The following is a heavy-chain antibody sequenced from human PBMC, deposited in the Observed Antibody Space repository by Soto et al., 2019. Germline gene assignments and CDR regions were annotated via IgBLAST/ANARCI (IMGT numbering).Heavy chain of an antibody. CDR3: ARAYHSGYDYASGWFDP. CDR1: GGTFSSYA. V-gene: IGHV1-69*01. CDR2: IIPIFGTA. J-gene: IGHJ5*02. D-gene: IGHD5-12*01. Sequence: QVQLVQSGAEVKKPGSSVKVSCKASGGTFSSYAISWVRQAPGQGLEWMGGIIPIFGTANYAQKFQGRVRITADESTSTAYMELSSLRSEDTAVYYCARAYHSGYDYASGWFDPWGQGTLVTVSS.